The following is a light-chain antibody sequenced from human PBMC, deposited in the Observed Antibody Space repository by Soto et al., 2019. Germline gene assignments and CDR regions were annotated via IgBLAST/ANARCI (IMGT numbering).Light chain of an antibody. CDR2: DAS. CDR3: LQRSNWPYT. CDR1: QSVANS. V-gene: IGKV3-11*01. Sequence: EIVLTQSPATLSLSPGERATLSCRASQSVANSLAWYQQRPGQAPRLLIYDASNVPTGIPARFTGSGSGTDFTHTISRLEPEDFASYYWLQRSNWPYTVGPGTKV. J-gene: IGKJ2*01.